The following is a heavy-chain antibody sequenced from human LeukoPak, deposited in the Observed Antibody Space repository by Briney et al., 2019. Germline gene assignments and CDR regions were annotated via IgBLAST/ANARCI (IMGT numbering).Heavy chain of an antibody. Sequence: SETLSLTCTVSGGSISSYYWSWIRQPAGKGLEWIGRIYTSGSTNYNPSLRSRVTMSVDTSKNQFSLKLSSVTAVDTAVYYCARDLYSSSWYDWFDPWGQGTLVTVSS. CDR1: GGSISSYY. J-gene: IGHJ5*02. V-gene: IGHV4-4*07. D-gene: IGHD6-13*01. CDR3: ARDLYSSSWYDWFDP. CDR2: IYTSGST.